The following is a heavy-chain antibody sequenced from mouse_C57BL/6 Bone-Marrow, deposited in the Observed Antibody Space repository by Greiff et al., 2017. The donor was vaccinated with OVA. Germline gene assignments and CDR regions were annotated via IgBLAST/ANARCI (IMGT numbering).Heavy chain of an antibody. CDR3: ARGYDYEGYAMDY. V-gene: IGHV1-69*01. Sequence: QVQLQQPGAELVMPGASVKLSCKASGYTFTSYWMHWVKQRPGQGLEWIGEIDPSDSYTNYNQKFKGKSTLTVDKSSSTAYMQLSSLTSEDSAVYYCARGYDYEGYAMDYWGQGTSVTVSS. J-gene: IGHJ4*01. CDR2: IDPSDSYT. CDR1: GYTFTSYW. D-gene: IGHD2-4*01.